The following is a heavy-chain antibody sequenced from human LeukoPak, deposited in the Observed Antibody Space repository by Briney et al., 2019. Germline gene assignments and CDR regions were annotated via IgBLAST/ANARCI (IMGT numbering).Heavy chain of an antibody. V-gene: IGHV1-18*01. Sequence: ASVKVSCKASGYTFTSYGISWVRQAPGQGLEWMGWISAYNGNTNYAQKLQGRVTMTTDTSTSTAYMELRSLRSDDTAVYYCARARGSYYYYYYYMDVWGKGTTVTISS. J-gene: IGHJ6*03. CDR3: ARARGSYYYYYYYMDV. CDR2: ISAYNGNT. D-gene: IGHD1-26*01. CDR1: GYTFTSYG.